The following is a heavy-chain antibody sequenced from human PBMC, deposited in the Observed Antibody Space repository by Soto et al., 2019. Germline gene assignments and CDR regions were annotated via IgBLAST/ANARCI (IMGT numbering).Heavy chain of an antibody. V-gene: IGHV6-1*01. CDR2: TYYRSNWYN. Sequence: QIQLQQSGPRLLKPSETLSLTCAISGDSVSSNSAAWNWIRQSPSRGLEWLGRTYYRSNWYNDYAISAQSRISVSPDTSKNPSSVPLNSVTPEDTAIYYCAKQSGASTTYRGLDVWGPGTPVTVSS. CDR1: GDSVSSNSAA. J-gene: IGHJ6*02. CDR3: AKQSGASTTYRGLDV. D-gene: IGHD2-15*01.